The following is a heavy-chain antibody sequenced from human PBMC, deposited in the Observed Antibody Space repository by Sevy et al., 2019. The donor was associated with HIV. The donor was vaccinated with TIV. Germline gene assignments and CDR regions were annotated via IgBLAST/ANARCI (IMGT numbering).Heavy chain of an antibody. CDR3: ARGGYYYDNAAYYALDS. Sequence: GGSLRLSCAATGFTFINYAMHWVRQAPGKGMEWVAIIWSDGAYQYHGDSVKDRFTISRDNSKNTLYLQMNNVRVEDTAVYYCARGGYYYDNAAYYALDSWGQGTLVTVSS. J-gene: IGHJ4*02. V-gene: IGHV3-33*01. CDR2: IWSDGAYQ. CDR1: GFTFINYA. D-gene: IGHD3-22*01.